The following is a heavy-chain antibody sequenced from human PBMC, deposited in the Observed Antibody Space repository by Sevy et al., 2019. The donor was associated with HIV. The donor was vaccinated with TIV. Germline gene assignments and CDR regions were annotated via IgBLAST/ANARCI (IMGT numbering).Heavy chain of an antibody. CDR3: ARESREFRFDP. CDR2: IWYDGSNK. V-gene: IGHV3-33*01. J-gene: IGHJ5*02. CDR1: GFNFSNYA. Sequence: GGSLRLSCAASGFNFSNYAIHWVRQAPGKGLEWVALIWYDGSNKNYADSNSMKGRFTISRDNSKNTLYLQMNNLRAEDTAVYYCARESREFRFDPWGQGTLVTVSS.